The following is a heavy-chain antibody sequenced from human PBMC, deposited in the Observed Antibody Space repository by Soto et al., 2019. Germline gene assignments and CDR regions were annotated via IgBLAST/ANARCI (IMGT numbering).Heavy chain of an antibody. J-gene: IGHJ6*04. CDR1: GFTVSSKY. V-gene: IGHV3-66*01. CDR3: ARDDVLCDGGRCYGVPLDV. D-gene: IGHD2-15*01. CDR2: IQSGGPT. Sequence: EVQLVESGGGLVQPGGSLRLSCAASGFTVSSKYMSWVRPAPGKGLEWVSLIQSGGPTDYADSLKGRITISRDTSDNTVHLQMDSLRAEDTAVYYGARDDVLCDGGRCYGVPLDVWGKGTKVTVSS.